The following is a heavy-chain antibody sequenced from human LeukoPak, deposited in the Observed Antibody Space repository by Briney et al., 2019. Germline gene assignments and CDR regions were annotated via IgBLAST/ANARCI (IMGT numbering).Heavy chain of an antibody. J-gene: IGHJ6*02. V-gene: IGHV3-23*01. Sequence: GGSLRLSCAASGFTFSSYAMSWVCQAPGKGLEWVSAISGSGGSTYYADSVKGRFTISRDNSKNTLYLQMNSLRAEDTAVYYCAKDPSYYYYYGMDVWGQGTTVTVSS. CDR3: AKDPSYYYYYGMDV. CDR2: ISGSGGST. CDR1: GFTFSSYA.